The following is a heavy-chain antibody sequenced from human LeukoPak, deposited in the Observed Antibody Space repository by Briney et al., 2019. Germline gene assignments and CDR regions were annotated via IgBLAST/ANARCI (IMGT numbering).Heavy chain of an antibody. J-gene: IGHJ4*02. CDR2: ISGSGGST. CDR1: GFTFSSYA. CDR3: AKDTPLIQVKAGGFDY. D-gene: IGHD2-15*01. Sequence: GGSLRLSCAASGFTFSSYAMSWVRQAPGKGLEWVSAISGSGGSTYYADSVKGRFTISRDNSKNTLYLQMNSLRAEDTAVYYCAKDTPLIQVKAGGFDYWGQGTLVTVSS. V-gene: IGHV3-23*01.